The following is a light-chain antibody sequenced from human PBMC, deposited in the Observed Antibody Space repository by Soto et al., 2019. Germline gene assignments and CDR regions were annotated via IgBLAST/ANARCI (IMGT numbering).Light chain of an antibody. Sequence: EIEMTQSPATLSVSPGERATLTCRASQSVGTALAWYQQKPGQAPRLLIYGASTRATGIPARFSGSGSGTEFTLTISSLQSEDFAVYYCQQYNTWPPLTFGGGTKVELK. J-gene: IGKJ4*01. CDR1: QSVGTA. V-gene: IGKV3-15*01. CDR2: GAS. CDR3: QQYNTWPPLT.